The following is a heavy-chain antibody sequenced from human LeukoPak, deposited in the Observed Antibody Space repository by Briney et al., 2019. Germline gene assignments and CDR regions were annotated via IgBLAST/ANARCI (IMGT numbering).Heavy chain of an antibody. Sequence: PGGSLRLSCAASGFTFSNYWMHWVRQAPGKGLVWVSRINSDGSSTSYADSVKGRFTISRDNAKNTLYLQMNSLRAEDTAVYYCATLDGYNGYFDYWGQGTLVTVSS. CDR2: INSDGSST. CDR1: GFTFSNYW. D-gene: IGHD5-24*01. J-gene: IGHJ4*02. V-gene: IGHV3-74*01. CDR3: ATLDGYNGYFDY.